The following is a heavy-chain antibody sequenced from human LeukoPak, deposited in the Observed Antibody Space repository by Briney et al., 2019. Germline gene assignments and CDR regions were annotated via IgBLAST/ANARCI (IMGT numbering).Heavy chain of an antibody. CDR2: ISSSSSFI. CDR3: ARGYSSSWYLD. V-gene: IGHV3-21*01. Sequence: NPGGSLRLSCAASGFTFSSYGMHWVRQAPWKGLEFVSSISSSSSFIYYADSVKGRFTISRDNAKKSLSLQMNSLRADDTAVYYCARGYSSSWYLDWGQGTLVTVSS. J-gene: IGHJ4*02. CDR1: GFTFSSYG. D-gene: IGHD6-13*01.